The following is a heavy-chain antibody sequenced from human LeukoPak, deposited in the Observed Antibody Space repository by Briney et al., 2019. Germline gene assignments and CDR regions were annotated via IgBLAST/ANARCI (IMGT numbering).Heavy chain of an antibody. J-gene: IGHJ4*02. V-gene: IGHV3-53*01. D-gene: IGHD3-10*01. CDR2: IYSGGST. Sequence: GGSLRLSCAASGFTVSSNYMSWVRQAPGKGLERVSVIYSGGSTYYADSVKGRFTISRDNSKNTLYLQMNSLRAEDTAVYYCAKDGPYYGSGSYFDSWGQGTLVTVSP. CDR3: AKDGPYYGSGSYFDS. CDR1: GFTVSSNY.